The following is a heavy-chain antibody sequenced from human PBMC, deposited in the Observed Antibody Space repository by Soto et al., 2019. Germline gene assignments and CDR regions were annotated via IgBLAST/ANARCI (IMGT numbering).Heavy chain of an antibody. D-gene: IGHD3-9*01. J-gene: IGHJ3*01. CDR3: AREPLT. V-gene: IGHV4-31*03. Sequence: QVQLQESGPGLVKPSQTLSLTCTVSGASITSGGYFCTWIRQHPGEGLEWIGYIQNSATTSYNPSLKSRVTISLDTSNNQFSLKLTSVTAADTAVYYCAREPLTWGQGTMVTVSS. CDR2: IQNSATT. CDR1: GASITSGGYF.